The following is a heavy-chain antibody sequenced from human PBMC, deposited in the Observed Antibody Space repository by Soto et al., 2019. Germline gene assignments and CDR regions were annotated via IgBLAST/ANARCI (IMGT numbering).Heavy chain of an antibody. V-gene: IGHV1-3*01. J-gene: IGHJ6*03. CDR1: GYTFTSYA. CDR2: INAGNGNT. D-gene: IGHD6-13*01. Sequence: QVQLVQSGAEVKKPGASVKVSCKASGYTFTSYAMHWVRQAPGQRREWMGGINAGNGNTKYSQKFQGRVTITRDTSASTAYMELRSLRSEDTAVYYCARDKGIAADGTHYMDVWGKGTTVTVSS. CDR3: ARDKGIAADGTHYMDV.